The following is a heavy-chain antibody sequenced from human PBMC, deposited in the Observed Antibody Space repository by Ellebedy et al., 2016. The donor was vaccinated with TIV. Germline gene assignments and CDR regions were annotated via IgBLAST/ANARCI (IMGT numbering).Heavy chain of an antibody. Sequence: SETLSLXXGVSGDSISSDYWWTWVRQPPEKGLEWIGEIYHFGTTNYNPSLKSRVTISVDKSKNQFSLRLTSVTAADTALYYCARVRRLTTLDSWGQGTLVTVSS. CDR1: GDSISSDYW. CDR2: IYHFGTT. V-gene: IGHV4-4*02. D-gene: IGHD1-14*01. CDR3: ARVRRLTTLDS. J-gene: IGHJ4*02.